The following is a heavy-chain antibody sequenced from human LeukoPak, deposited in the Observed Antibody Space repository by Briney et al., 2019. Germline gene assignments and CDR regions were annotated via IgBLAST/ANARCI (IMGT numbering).Heavy chain of an antibody. J-gene: IGHJ4*02. CDR2: INVYNGNT. V-gene: IGHV1-18*01. CDR3: ARGPHWDPHFDY. Sequence: ASVKVSCKASGYKFTSYGISWVRQAPGQGLVWMGWINVYNGNTDYAQNFQGRVTMTTDTSTSTAYMELSRLRSDDTAVYYCARGPHWDPHFDYWGQGTLVTVSS. D-gene: IGHD7-27*01. CDR1: GYKFTSYG.